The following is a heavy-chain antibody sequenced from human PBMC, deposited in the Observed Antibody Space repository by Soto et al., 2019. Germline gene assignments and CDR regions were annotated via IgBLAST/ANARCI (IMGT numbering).Heavy chain of an antibody. J-gene: IGHJ3*02. CDR1: GFTFSSYA. V-gene: IGHV3-23*01. D-gene: IGHD1-7*01. Sequence: GGSLRLSCAASGFTFSSYAMSWVRQAPGKGLEWVSAISGSGGSTYYADSVKGRFTISRDNSKNTLYLQMNSLRAEDTAVYYCAKDSGFLNWNYGAFDIWGQGTMVTVSS. CDR3: AKDSGFLNWNYGAFDI. CDR2: ISGSGGST.